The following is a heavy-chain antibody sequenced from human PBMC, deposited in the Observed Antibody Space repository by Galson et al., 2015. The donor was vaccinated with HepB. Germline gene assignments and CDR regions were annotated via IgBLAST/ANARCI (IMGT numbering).Heavy chain of an antibody. Sequence: VRQPPGKGLEWIGEIYHSGITNYNPSLKRRVIMSVDKSKNQFSLKVRSVTAADTAVYYCARVIVPKVTKSRRFDYWGQGTLVTVSS. D-gene: IGHD3-22*01. V-gene: IGHV4-4*02. J-gene: IGHJ4*02. CDR3: ARVIVPKVTKSRRFDY. CDR2: IYHSGIT.